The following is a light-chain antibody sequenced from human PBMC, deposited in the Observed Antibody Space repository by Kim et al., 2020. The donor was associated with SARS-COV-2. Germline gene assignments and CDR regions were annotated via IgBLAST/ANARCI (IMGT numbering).Light chain of an antibody. CDR1: RLRSYY. V-gene: IGLV3-19*01. J-gene: IGLJ2*01. CDR2: GKN. Sequence: ALRQTVRFTCQGTRLRSYYTTWHQQKPGPAPILVIYGKNNRPSGIPDRFSGSSSGNTASLTITGTQAGDEADYYCNSRDSNDNVVFGGGTQLTVL. CDR3: NSRDSNDNVV.